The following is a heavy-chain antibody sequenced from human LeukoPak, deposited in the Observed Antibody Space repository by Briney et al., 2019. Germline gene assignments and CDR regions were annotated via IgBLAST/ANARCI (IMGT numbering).Heavy chain of an antibody. CDR2: ISGSGGST. CDR1: VFTFSSYA. Sequence: GGSLRLSCAASVFTFSSYAMSWVRQAPGKGLEWVSAISGSGGSTYYADSVKGRFTISRDNSKNTLYLQMNSLRAEDTAVYYCAKDRIVGATGPSFDYWGQGTLVTVSS. D-gene: IGHD1-26*01. CDR3: AKDRIVGATGPSFDY. J-gene: IGHJ4*02. V-gene: IGHV3-23*01.